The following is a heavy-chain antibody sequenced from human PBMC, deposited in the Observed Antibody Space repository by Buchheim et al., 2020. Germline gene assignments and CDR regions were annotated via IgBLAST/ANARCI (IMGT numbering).Heavy chain of an antibody. V-gene: IGHV3-30*18. CDR3: AKDDAASYLYYYGMDI. D-gene: IGHD1-26*01. CDR1: GLTFSSYG. J-gene: IGHJ6*02. CDR2: ISYDGSNK. Sequence: QVQLVESGGGVVQPGRSLRLSCAASGLTFSSYGMHWVRQAPGKGLEWVAVISYDGSNKYYADSVKGRFTISRDNSKNTLYLQMNSLRAEDTAVYYCAKDDAASYLYYYGMDIWGQGTT.